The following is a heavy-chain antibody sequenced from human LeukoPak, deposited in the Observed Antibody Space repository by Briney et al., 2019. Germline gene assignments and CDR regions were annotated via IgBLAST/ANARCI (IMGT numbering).Heavy chain of an antibody. CDR3: AKDAGSGSPDYFDY. D-gene: IGHD3-10*01. CDR1: GFTFNTYA. J-gene: IGHJ4*02. Sequence: PGGSLRLSCAASGFTFNTYAMSWVRQAPGRGLEWFSTVSASGDTTYYADSVRGRFTISRDNSKNTLYLQMNSLRAEDTAVYYCAKDAGSGSPDYFDYWGQGTLVTVSS. CDR2: VSASGDTT. V-gene: IGHV3-23*01.